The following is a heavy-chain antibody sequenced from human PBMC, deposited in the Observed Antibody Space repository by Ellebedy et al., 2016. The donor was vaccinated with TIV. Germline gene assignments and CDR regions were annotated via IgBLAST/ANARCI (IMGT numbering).Heavy chain of an antibody. CDR1: GGSLSSTRYY. V-gene: IGHV4-39*01. D-gene: IGHD2-21*02. Sequence: MPSETLSLTCSVSGGSLSSTRYYWAWIRQPPGKGLEYIGSVHYSGSPYYSPSFKSRVTLSADTSKNQFSLNLRTATAADTAVYYCARTDPWQPIDDWGQGILVSVSS. CDR2: VHYSGSP. CDR3: ARTDPWQPIDD. J-gene: IGHJ4*02.